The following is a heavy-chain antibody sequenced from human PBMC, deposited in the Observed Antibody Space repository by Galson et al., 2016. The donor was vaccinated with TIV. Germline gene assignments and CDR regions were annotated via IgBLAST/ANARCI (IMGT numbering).Heavy chain of an antibody. CDR1: GGNFSNYA. Sequence: SVKVSCKASGGNFSNYAISWVRQAPGQGLEWMGGIIPIFAIAKYAQKFQGRVTITAGESTSTAYMELSSLRSEDTAVHYCARVSDYYGSGSYYNVLGYWGQGTLVTVSS. CDR3: ARVSDYYGSGSYYNVLGY. V-gene: IGHV1-69*13. CDR2: IIPIFAIA. J-gene: IGHJ4*02. D-gene: IGHD3-10*01.